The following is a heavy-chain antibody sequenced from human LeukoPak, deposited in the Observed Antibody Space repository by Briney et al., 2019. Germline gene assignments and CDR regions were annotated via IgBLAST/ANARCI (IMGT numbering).Heavy chain of an antibody. Sequence: SVKVSCKASGGTFSSYAISWVRQAPGQGLEWMGGIIPIFGTANYAQKFHGRVTITADESTSTAYMELSSLRSEDTAVYYCASTVVPAATVGDYYYYYGMDVWGKGTTVTVSS. V-gene: IGHV1-69*13. D-gene: IGHD2-2*01. CDR3: ASTVVPAATVGDYYYYYGMDV. J-gene: IGHJ6*04. CDR1: GGTFSSYA. CDR2: IIPIFGTA.